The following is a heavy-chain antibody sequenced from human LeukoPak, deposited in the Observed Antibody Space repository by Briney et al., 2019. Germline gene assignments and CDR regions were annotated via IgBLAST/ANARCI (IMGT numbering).Heavy chain of an antibody. D-gene: IGHD6-19*01. CDR2: IHYKGST. CDR3: ARRDTGWNYCDY. J-gene: IGHJ4*02. V-gene: IGHV4-59*08. Sequence: SETLSLTCTIPGDSINGHYWSWIRQPPGKRLQWIGDIHYKGSTNYNLSLKSRVTISVDTSKNHLSLNLTSVLAADTAIYYCARRDTGWNYCDYWGQGILVTVSS. CDR1: GDSINGHY.